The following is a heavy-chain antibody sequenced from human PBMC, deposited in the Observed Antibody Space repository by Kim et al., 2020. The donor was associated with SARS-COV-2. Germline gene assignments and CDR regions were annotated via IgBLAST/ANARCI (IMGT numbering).Heavy chain of an antibody. V-gene: IGHV1-69*13. J-gene: IGHJ6*04. CDR3: ARSGHSSSSANLYGMDV. CDR2: IIPIFGTA. Sequence: SVKVSCKASGGTFSSYAISWVRQAPGQGLEWMGGIIPIFGTANYAQKFQGRVTITADESTSTAYMELSSLRSEDTAVYYCARSGHSSSSANLYGMDVWGKGNTVTVSS. D-gene: IGHD6-6*01. CDR1: GGTFSSYA.